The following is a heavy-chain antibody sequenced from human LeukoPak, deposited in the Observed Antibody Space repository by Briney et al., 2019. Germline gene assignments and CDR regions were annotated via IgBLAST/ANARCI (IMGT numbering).Heavy chain of an antibody. Sequence: HGESLKISCKGSGYSFTSYWIGWVRQMPGKGLEWMGMIYPGDSDTRYSPSFQGQVTISADKSISTAYLQWNSPKASDTAMYYCARRAYCGGDCYTDYWGQGTLVTVSS. D-gene: IGHD2-21*02. CDR3: ARRAYCGGDCYTDY. V-gene: IGHV5-51*01. CDR2: IYPGDSDT. CDR1: GYSFTSYW. J-gene: IGHJ4*02.